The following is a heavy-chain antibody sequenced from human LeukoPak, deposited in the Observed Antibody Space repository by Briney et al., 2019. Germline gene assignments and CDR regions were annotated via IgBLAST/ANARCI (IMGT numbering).Heavy chain of an antibody. V-gene: IGHV3-23*01. CDR3: ARDLVVRGYYYYGMDV. CDR1: GFTFSTYA. CDR2: ISGTGST. J-gene: IGHJ6*02. D-gene: IGHD2-2*01. Sequence: GGSLRLSCEASGFTFSTYAMNWVRQAPGKGLEWVSAISGTGSTYYADSVKGRFTISRDNSKNTLYLQMNSLRAEDTAVYYCARDLVVRGYYYYGMDVWGQGTTVTVSS.